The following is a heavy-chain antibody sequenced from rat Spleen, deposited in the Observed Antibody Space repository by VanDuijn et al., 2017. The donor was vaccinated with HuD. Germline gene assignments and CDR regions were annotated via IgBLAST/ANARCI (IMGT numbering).Heavy chain of an antibody. V-gene: IGHV5-34*01. J-gene: IGHJ3*01. D-gene: IGHD1-1*01. CDR2: SSGSSGT. CDR1: GLTFSDYG. CDR3: TSGYHYSGDYFDY. Sequence: EVQLVESGGGLVQPGRSLKLSCVASGLTFSDYGMNWIRQAPGKGLEWVAYSSGSSGTIYYAETVRDRFTISRDNAKNTLYLQLNSLRSEDTALYYCTSGYHYSGDYFDYWGQGTLVTVSS.